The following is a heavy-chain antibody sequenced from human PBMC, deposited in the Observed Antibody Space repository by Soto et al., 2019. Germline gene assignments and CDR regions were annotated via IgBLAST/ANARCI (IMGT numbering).Heavy chain of an antibody. CDR3: ARDLGVGAASDY. Sequence: QVQLVQPGAEVKKPGASVKVSCKASGYTFTSYAMHWVRQAPGQRLEWMGWINAGNGNTKYSQKFQGRVTITRDTSASTAYMELSSLRSEDTAVYYCARDLGVGAASDYWGQGTLVTVSS. CDR1: GYTFTSYA. J-gene: IGHJ4*02. CDR2: INAGNGNT. V-gene: IGHV1-3*01. D-gene: IGHD1-26*01.